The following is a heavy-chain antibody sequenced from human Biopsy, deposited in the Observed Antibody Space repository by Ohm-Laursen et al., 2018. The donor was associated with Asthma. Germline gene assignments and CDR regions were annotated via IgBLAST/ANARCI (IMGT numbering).Heavy chain of an antibody. J-gene: IGHJ4*02. D-gene: IGHD2/OR15-2a*01. CDR1: GGSFSSNY. CDR2: MYHSGSP. Sequence: GTLSLTCAVYGGSFSSNYWGWIRQPPGKGMEWIGSMYHSGSPYYHPSLKSRATISVDTSKNQLSLKMSSVTAADTAVYFCVRHQYNSSWSTFDYWGQGALVTVSS. CDR3: VRHQYNSSWSTFDY. V-gene: IGHV4-39*01.